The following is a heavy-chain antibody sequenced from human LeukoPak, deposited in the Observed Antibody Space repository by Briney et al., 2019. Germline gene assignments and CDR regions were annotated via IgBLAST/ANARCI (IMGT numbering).Heavy chain of an antibody. CDR1: GGSISSYY. CDR3: ARAPYYGDSSNWFDP. CDR2: IYYSGST. V-gene: IGHV4-59*01. J-gene: IGHJ5*02. Sequence: SETLYLTCTVSGGSISSYYWSWIRQPPGKGLEWIGYIYYSGSTNYNPSLKSRVTISVDTSKNQFSLKLSSVTAADTAVYYCARAPYYGDSSNWFDPWGQGTLVTVSS. D-gene: IGHD4-17*01.